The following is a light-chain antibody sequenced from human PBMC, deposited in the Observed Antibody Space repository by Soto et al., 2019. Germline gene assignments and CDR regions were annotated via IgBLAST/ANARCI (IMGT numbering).Light chain of an antibody. Sequence: DIHITQAPSSLSASVGDRVTITCRARQGISNYLAWYQQKPGKVPKLLIYAASTLQSGVPSRFSGSISGTVFTLTISSLQPEDVATYYCPYNNSAPPAFGQGSKVDTK. CDR3: PYNNSAPPA. CDR1: QGISNY. V-gene: IGKV1-27*01. CDR2: AAS. J-gene: IGKJ1*01.